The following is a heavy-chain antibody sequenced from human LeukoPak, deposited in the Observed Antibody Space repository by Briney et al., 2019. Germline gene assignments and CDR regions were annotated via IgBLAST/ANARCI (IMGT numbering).Heavy chain of an antibody. Sequence: GVSLRLSCAASGFTFSSYAMSWVRQAPGKGLEWVSAISGSGGSTYYADSVKGRFTISRDNSKNTLYLQMNSLRAEDTAVYYCATSPVSSGWYVFDYWGQGTLVTVSS. CDR3: ATSPVSSGWYVFDY. V-gene: IGHV3-23*01. CDR2: ISGSGGST. J-gene: IGHJ4*02. CDR1: GFTFSSYA. D-gene: IGHD6-19*01.